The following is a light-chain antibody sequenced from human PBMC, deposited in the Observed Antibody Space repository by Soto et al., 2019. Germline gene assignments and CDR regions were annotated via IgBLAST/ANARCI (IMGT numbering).Light chain of an antibody. CDR1: QSVTNSY. Sequence: EIVLTQSPGTLSLAPGERASLSCRASQSVTNSYLAWYQQKPGQAPRLLIYGASRRATGIPDRFSGSGSGTDFTLTISRLEPEDFAVYFCQQYGNSRAFGQGTKVE. CDR2: GAS. CDR3: QQYGNSRA. V-gene: IGKV3-20*01. J-gene: IGKJ1*01.